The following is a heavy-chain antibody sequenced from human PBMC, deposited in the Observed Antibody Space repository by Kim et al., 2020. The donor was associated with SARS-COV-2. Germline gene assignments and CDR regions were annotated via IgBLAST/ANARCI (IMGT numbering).Heavy chain of an antibody. CDR2: ISYDGSNK. D-gene: IGHD1-1*01. CDR1: GFTFSSYG. J-gene: IGHJ6*02. Sequence: GGSLRLSCAASGFTFSSYGMHWVRQAPGKGLEWVAVISYDGSNKYYADSVKGRFTISRDNSKNTLYLQMNSLRAEDTAVYYCARDLLDPYYYYGMDVWGQGTTVTVSS. CDR3: ARDLLDPYYYYGMDV. V-gene: IGHV3-33*05.